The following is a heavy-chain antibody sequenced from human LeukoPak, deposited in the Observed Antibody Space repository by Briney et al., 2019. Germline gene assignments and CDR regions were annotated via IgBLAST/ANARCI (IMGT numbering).Heavy chain of an antibody. V-gene: IGHV3-23*01. CDR1: GFTFTSYA. D-gene: IGHD5/OR15-5a*01. J-gene: IGHJ5*02. Sequence: GGSLRLSCAASGFTFTSYAMSWVRQPPGKGLEWVSSITGSGGNAYYADSVKGRFTISRDNAKNTLYLQMNSLRAEDTAVYYCARDFGVYHWDNWFDPWGQGTLVAVSS. CDR2: ITGSGGNA. CDR3: ARDFGVYHWDNWFDP.